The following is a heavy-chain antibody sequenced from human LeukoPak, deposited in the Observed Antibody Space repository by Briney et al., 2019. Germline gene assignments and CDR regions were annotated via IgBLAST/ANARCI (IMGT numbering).Heavy chain of an antibody. D-gene: IGHD6-6*01. Sequence: GGSLRLSCAASGFTVSSNYMSWVRQAPGKGLEWVSVIYSGGSSYYADSVKGRFTISRDNSKNTLYLQMNSLRAEDTAVYYCARVGGGAARPFDYWGQGTLVTVSS. V-gene: IGHV3-66*01. J-gene: IGHJ4*02. CDR3: ARVGGGAARPFDY. CDR2: IYSGGSS. CDR1: GFTVSSNY.